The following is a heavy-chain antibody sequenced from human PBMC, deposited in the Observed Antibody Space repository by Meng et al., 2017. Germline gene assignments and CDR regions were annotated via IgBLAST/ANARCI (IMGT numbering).Heavy chain of an antibody. V-gene: IGHV1-69*01. CDR2: IIPIFGTA. J-gene: IGHJ2*01. CDR1: GGTFSSYA. CDR3: ARVGLKLGPSRGSWYFDL. D-gene: IGHD7-27*01. Sequence: QGERGPLGAEVKKPGCSVKVSCKASGGTFSSYAISWVRQAPGQGLEWMGGIIPIFGTANYAQKFQGRVTITADESTSTAYMELSSLRSDDTAVYYCARVGLKLGPSRGSWYFDLWGRGTLVTVSS.